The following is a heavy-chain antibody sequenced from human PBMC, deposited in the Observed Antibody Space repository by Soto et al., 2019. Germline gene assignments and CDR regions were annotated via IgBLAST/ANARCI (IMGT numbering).Heavy chain of an antibody. CDR3: ARVGPLAIDY. Sequence: PSGKVACKASGGTFSSYAISWVRQAPGQGLEWMGGIIPIFGTANYAQKFQGRVTITADESTSTAYMELSSLRSEDTAVYYCARVGPLAIDYWGQGTLVTVSS. J-gene: IGHJ4*02. CDR1: GGTFSSYA. V-gene: IGHV1-69*13. CDR2: IIPIFGTA.